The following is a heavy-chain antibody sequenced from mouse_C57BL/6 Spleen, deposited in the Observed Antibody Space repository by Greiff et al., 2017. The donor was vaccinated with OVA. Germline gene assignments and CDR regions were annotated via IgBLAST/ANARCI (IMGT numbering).Heavy chain of an antibody. CDR3: ARGTTVVFSYYYAMDY. Sequence: EVKVVESGGGLVKPGGSLTLSCAASGFTFSDYGMHWVRQAPEKGLEWVAYISSGSSTIYYADTVKGRFTISRDNAKNTLFLQMTSLRSEDTAMYYCARGTTVVFSYYYAMDYWGQGTSVTVSS. V-gene: IGHV5-17*01. CDR1: GFTFSDYG. CDR2: ISSGSSTI. D-gene: IGHD1-1*01. J-gene: IGHJ4*01.